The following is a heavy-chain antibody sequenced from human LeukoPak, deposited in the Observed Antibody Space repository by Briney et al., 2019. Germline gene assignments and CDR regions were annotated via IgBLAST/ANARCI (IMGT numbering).Heavy chain of an antibody. D-gene: IGHD4/OR15-4a*01. J-gene: IGHJ6*02. CDR2: ISYDGSHK. V-gene: IGHV3-30*03. CDR3: SASRPHYGDYYGLDV. CDR1: GFTFSSYG. Sequence: GGSLRLSCAASGFTFSSYGMHWVRQAPGKGLEWVAVISYDGSHKYSADSVKGRFTISRDNSKNTLYLQMNSLRTEDTAVYFCSASRPHYGDYYGLDVWGHGTTVTVSS.